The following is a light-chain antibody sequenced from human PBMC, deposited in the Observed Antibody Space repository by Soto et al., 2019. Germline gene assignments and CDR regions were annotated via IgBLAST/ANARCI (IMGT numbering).Light chain of an antibody. CDR2: EVS. J-gene: IGLJ2*01. V-gene: IGLV2-23*02. CDR1: SSDVGSYNL. Sequence: QSALTQPASVSGSARQSITISCTGTSSDVGSYNLVSWYQQHPGKAPKLMIYEVSKRPSGVSNRFSGSKSGNTASLTISGLQAEDEADYYCCSYAGSSTFFVVFGGGTQLTVL. CDR3: CSYAGSSTFFVV.